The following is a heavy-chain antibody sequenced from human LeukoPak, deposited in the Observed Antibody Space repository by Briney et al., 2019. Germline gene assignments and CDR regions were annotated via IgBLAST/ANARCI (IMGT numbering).Heavy chain of an antibody. CDR2: SSKSGSTV. J-gene: IGHJ4*02. D-gene: IGHD3-10*01. Sequence: KPGGSLRLSCAGSGFSLSDHYMSWIRQAPGRGLEWVSYSSKSGSTVYQADSVKGRFTISRDNAKNSLYLQMNSLRAEDTAVYYCARDLGLGIGFGDNDFDYWGQGTLVTVSS. CDR1: GFSLSDHY. V-gene: IGHV3-11*01. CDR3: ARDLGLGIGFGDNDFDY.